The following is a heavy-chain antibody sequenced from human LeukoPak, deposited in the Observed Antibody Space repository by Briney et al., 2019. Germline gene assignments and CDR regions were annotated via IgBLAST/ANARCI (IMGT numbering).Heavy chain of an antibody. CDR2: IYYSGST. D-gene: IGHD6-19*01. CDR3: ASIALAADAFDI. V-gene: IGHV4-39*01. CDR1: GGSISSSSYY. Sequence: PSETLSLTCTVSGGSISSSSYYWGWIRQPPGKGLEWIESIYYSGSTYYNPSLKSRVTISVDTSKNQFSLKLSSVTAADTAVYYCASIALAADAFDIWGQGTMVTVSS. J-gene: IGHJ3*02.